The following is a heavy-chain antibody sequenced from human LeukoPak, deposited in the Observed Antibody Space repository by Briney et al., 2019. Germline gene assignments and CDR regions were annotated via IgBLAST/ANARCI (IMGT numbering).Heavy chain of an antibody. V-gene: IGHV4-59*01. Sequence: SETPSLTCTVSGGSISSYYWSWIRQPPGKGLEWIGYIYYSGSTNYNPSLKSRVTISVDTSKNQFSLKLSSVTAADTAEYYCARDSSGYSYGTPFDYWGQGTLVTVSS. J-gene: IGHJ4*02. CDR2: IYYSGST. CDR3: ARDSSGYSYGTPFDY. CDR1: GGSISSYY. D-gene: IGHD5-18*01.